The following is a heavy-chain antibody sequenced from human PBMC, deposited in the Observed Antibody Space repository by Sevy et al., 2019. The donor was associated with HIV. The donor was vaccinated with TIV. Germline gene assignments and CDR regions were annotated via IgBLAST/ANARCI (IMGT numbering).Heavy chain of an antibody. V-gene: IGHV3-7*01. J-gene: IGHJ3*02. D-gene: IGHD3-3*01. CDR1: GFTFNRYW. CDR2: VKQDGSEQ. CDR3: ASLREKKLVIIPSFAFDM. Sequence: EGSLRLSCTASGFTFNRYWMSWVRQTPGKELEWVANVKQDGSEQYYVNSLKGRFTISRDNAKNSLYLQMNSLRAEDTAVYYFASLREKKLVIIPSFAFDMWGQGTLVTVSS.